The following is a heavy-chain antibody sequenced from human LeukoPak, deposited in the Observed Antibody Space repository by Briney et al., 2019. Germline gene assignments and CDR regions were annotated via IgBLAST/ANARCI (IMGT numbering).Heavy chain of an antibody. D-gene: IGHD6-6*01. CDR3: ARGLRQLVPYYYYVMDV. Sequence: ASVKVSCKASGYTFTSYDIIWVRQATGQGLEWMGWMNPNSGNTGYAQKFQGRVTMTRNTSISTAYMELSSLRSEDTAVYYCARGLRQLVPYYYYVMDVWGQGTTVTVSS. CDR1: GYTFTSYD. CDR2: MNPNSGNT. V-gene: IGHV1-8*01. J-gene: IGHJ6*02.